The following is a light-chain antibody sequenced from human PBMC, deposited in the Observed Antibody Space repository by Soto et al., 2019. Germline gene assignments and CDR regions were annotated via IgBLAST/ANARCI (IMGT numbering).Light chain of an antibody. V-gene: IGKV3-11*01. CDR1: QGPGIK. J-gene: IGKJ4*01. Sequence: EIVLTQSPATLSLSPGERATLSCRAGQGPGIKLAWYQQKPGQAPTFLLYNASTRATGIPARFSGSGSGTDFTLTISSLEPEDFALYFCQHRSNWPLTFGGGTKVE. CDR2: NAS. CDR3: QHRSNWPLT.